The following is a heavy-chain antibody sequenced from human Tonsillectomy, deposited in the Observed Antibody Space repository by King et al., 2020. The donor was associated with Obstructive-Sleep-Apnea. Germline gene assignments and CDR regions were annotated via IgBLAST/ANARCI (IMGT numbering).Heavy chain of an antibody. CDR2: IYYTGST. CDR1: GGSIINYY. D-gene: IGHD3-10*01. Sequence: QLQESGPGLVKPSETLSLTCTVSGGSIINYYWSWIRQPPGKGLEGIGHIYYTGSTNYNPSLKSRVTVSVDTSKNQFSLKLSSVTAADTAVYYCAGNPSGSYSFDYWGQGTLVTVSS. J-gene: IGHJ4*02. V-gene: IGHV4-59*01. CDR3: AGNPSGSYSFDY.